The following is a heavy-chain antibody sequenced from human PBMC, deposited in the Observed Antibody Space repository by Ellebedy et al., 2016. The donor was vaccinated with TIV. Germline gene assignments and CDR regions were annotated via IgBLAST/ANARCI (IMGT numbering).Heavy chain of an antibody. Sequence: GESLKISXAASGFTFSSYSMNWVRQAPGKGLEWVSSISSSSSYIYYADSVKGRFTISRDNAKNSLYLQMNSLRAEDTAVYYCARDLPDYYDSSGPRDTDYWGQGTLVTVSS. D-gene: IGHD3-22*01. CDR3: ARDLPDYYDSSGPRDTDY. J-gene: IGHJ4*02. V-gene: IGHV3-21*01. CDR2: ISSSSSYI. CDR1: GFTFSSYS.